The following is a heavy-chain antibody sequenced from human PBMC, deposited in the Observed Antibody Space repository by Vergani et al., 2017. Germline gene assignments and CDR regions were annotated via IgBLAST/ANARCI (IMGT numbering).Heavy chain of an antibody. V-gene: IGHV3-21*01. J-gene: IGHJ4*02. CDR1: GFTFSGYS. D-gene: IGHD5-18*01. CDR3: ARDADTAMVVYYFDY. CDR2: ISSSSSYI. Sequence: EVQLVESGGGLVKPGGSLRLSCAASGFTFSGYSMNWVRQAPGKGLEWASSISSSSSYIYYADSVKGRFTISRDNAKNSLYLQMNSLRAEDTAVYYCARDADTAMVVYYFDYWGQGTLVTVSS.